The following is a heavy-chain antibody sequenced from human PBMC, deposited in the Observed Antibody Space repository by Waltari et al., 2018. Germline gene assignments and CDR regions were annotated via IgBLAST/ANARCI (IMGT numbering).Heavy chain of an antibody. V-gene: IGHV4-39*07. J-gene: IGHJ4*02. D-gene: IGHD6-19*01. Sequence: QLQLQESGPGLVKPSETLSLTCTVSGGSISSSSYYWGWIRQPPGKGLEWIGRIYYSGSTYYNPSLKSRVSISVDTSKNQFSLKLSSVTAADTAVYYCAGGGWARTYYFDYWGQGTLVTVSS. CDR1: GGSISSSSYY. CDR3: AGGGWARTYYFDY. CDR2: IYYSGST.